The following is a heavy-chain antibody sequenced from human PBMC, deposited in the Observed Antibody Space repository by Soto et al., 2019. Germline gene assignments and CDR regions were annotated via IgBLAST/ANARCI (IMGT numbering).Heavy chain of an antibody. CDR3: ARVAARPYYYYMDV. D-gene: IGHD6-6*01. CDR2: ISSSSSTI. CDR1: GFTFSSYS. J-gene: IGHJ6*03. Sequence: HPGGSLRLSCAASGFTFSSYSMNWVRQAPGKGLEWVSYISSSSSTIYYADSVKGRFTISRDNAKNSLYLQMNSLRAEDTAVYYCARVAARPYYYYMDVWGKGTTVTVSS. V-gene: IGHV3-48*01.